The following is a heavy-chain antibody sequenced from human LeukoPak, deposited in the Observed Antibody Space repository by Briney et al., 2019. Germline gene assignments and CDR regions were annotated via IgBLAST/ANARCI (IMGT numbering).Heavy chain of an antibody. D-gene: IGHD2-15*01. CDR3: ARDSQYCSSGSCSPGASDI. CDR1: GITFSSYG. V-gene: IGHV3-23*01. J-gene: IGHJ3*02. CDR2: ISSTGGTT. Sequence: GGSLRLSCAASGITFSSYGMSWVRQAPGKGLEWVSSISSTGGTTYYADSVKGRFTISRDNSKNTLYLQMNSLRVEDTALYYCARDSQYCSSGSCSPGASDIWGQGTMVTVSS.